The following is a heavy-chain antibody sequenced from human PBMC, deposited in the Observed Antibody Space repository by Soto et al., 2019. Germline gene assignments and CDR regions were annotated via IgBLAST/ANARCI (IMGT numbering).Heavy chain of an antibody. Sequence: PSETLSLTCTVSGGSISSYYWSWIRQPPGKGLEWIGYIYYSGSTNYNPSLKSRVTISVDTSKNQFSLKLSSVTAADTAVYYCAGHRIGLRTYYFDYWGQGTLVTVS. V-gene: IGHV4-59*08. CDR2: IYYSGST. CDR3: AGHRIGLRTYYFDY. CDR1: GGSISSYY. J-gene: IGHJ4*02. D-gene: IGHD5-12*01.